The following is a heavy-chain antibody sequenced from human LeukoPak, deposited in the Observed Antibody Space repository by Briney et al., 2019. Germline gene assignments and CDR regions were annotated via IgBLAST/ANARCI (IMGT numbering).Heavy chain of an antibody. CDR1: GGSISSSSYY. Sequence: PSETLSLTCTVSGGSISSSSYYWGWIRQPPGKGLEWIGSIYYSGSTYYNPSLKSRVTISVDTSKNQFSLKLSSVTAADTAVYYCARHGGDWNYAQLGFDPWAREPWSPSPQ. CDR3: ARHGGDWNYAQLGFDP. D-gene: IGHD1-7*01. V-gene: IGHV4-39*01. J-gene: IGHJ5*02. CDR2: IYYSGST.